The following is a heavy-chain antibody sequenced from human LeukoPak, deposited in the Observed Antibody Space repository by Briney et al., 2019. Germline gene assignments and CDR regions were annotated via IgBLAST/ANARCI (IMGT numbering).Heavy chain of an antibody. J-gene: IGHJ4*02. D-gene: IGHD3-22*01. CDR2: IYTSGNT. CDR1: GGSISGYY. V-gene: IGHV4-4*07. CDR3: ARDRCYDTRIVDF. Sequence: AETLSLTCTVSGGSISGYYWSWIRQPAGKGLEGIGSIYTSGNTNYTPSLKSRVTMSVDTSKIQFSLKLSSVTAADTAVYYCARDRCYDTRIVDFWGQGTLVTVSS.